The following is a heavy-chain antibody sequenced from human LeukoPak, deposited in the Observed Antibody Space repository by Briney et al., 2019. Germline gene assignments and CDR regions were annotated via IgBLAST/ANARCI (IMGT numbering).Heavy chain of an antibody. D-gene: IGHD6-13*01. Sequence: PGGSLRLSCAASGLTVSSNHMAWVRQAPGKGLEWVSVIYTGGITYYEDSVQGRFTISRDNSKNTLYLQMNSLRVEDTALYYCARDHAAAGGGLDYWGQGTQVIVSS. J-gene: IGHJ4*02. V-gene: IGHV3-53*01. CDR1: GLTVSSNH. CDR2: IYTGGIT. CDR3: ARDHAAAGGGLDY.